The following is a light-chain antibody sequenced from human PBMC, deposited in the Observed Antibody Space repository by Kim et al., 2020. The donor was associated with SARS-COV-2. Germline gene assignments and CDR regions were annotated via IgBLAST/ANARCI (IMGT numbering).Light chain of an antibody. CDR3: QQDGSSPIT. V-gene: IGKV3-20*01. J-gene: IGKJ5*01. Sequence: EIVLTQSPGTLSLSPGERATLSCRASQSVGSSYLAWYQQRPGQPPRLLIYGISSRATGIPDRFSGRGSGTDFFLTITRLEPEDFAVYYCQQDGSSPITFGQGTRLEIK. CDR1: QSVGSSY. CDR2: GIS.